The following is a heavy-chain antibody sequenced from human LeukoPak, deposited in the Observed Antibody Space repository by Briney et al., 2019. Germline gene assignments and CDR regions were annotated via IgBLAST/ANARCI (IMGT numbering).Heavy chain of an antibody. V-gene: IGHV3-23*01. CDR1: GFIFRNYA. J-gene: IGHJ4*02. Sequence: PGASLRLSCAASGFIFRNYAMSWVRQAPGEGLGWVSAITGSGDSTYYADSVKGRFTISRDNSKNPLYVEMNTLRAEDTAVYYCAKWGDYDILTGYYVSDFWGQGTLVTVSS. D-gene: IGHD3-9*01. CDR2: ITGSGDST. CDR3: AKWGDYDILTGYYVSDF.